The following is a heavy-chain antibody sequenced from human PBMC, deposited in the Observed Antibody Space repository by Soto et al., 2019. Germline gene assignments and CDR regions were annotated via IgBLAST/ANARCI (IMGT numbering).Heavy chain of an antibody. D-gene: IGHD6-13*01. Sequence: SVPRSVNPTVTISLTCTSSGFSLTTSGAAVGWIRQPPGKALEWLALIYWDDDKRYSPSLKSRLTITKDTSKNQVVLTMTNMDPVDTATYYCAHRRQQLALDYWGQGTLVTVSS. CDR1: GFSLTTSGAA. J-gene: IGHJ4*02. CDR3: AHRRQQLALDY. CDR2: IYWDDDK. V-gene: IGHV2-5*02.